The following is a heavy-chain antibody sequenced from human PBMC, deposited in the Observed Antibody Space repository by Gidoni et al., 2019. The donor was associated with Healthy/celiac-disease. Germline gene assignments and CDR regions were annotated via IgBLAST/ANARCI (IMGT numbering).Heavy chain of an antibody. CDR2: ISSSSSYI. CDR1: GFPFSSYS. D-gene: IGHD5-12*01. CDR3: ARGGYSGYDQSPTRVDY. V-gene: IGHV3-21*01. J-gene: IGHJ4*02. Sequence: EVQLVESGGGLVKPGGSLRLSCAASGFPFSSYSMNWVRQAPGKGLEWVSSISSSSSYIYYADSVKGRFTISRDNAKNSLYLQMNSLRAEDTAVYYCARGGYSGYDQSPTRVDYWGQGTLVTVSS.